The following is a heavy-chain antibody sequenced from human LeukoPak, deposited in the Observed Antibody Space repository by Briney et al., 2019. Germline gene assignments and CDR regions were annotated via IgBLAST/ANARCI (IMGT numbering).Heavy chain of an antibody. J-gene: IGHJ3*02. V-gene: IGHV4-34*01. CDR1: GGSFCGYY. CDR3: ARGRYYDFWSGYSDAFDI. CDR2: INNSGST. Sequence: PSETLSLTCAVYGGSFCGYYWSWIHQPPGKGLKWIGEINNSGSTNYNPSLKSRVTISVDTSKNQFSLKLSSVTAADTAVYYCARGRYYDFWSGYSDAFDIWGQGTMVTVSS. D-gene: IGHD3-3*01.